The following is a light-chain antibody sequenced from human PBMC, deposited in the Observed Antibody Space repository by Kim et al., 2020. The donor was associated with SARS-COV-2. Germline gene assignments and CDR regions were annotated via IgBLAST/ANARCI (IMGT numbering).Light chain of an antibody. J-gene: IGKJ2*03. V-gene: IGKV4-1*01. CDR3: QQYYSTPPS. Sequence: RATLNCKSSQNVLYNSSNKSYLAWYQRKPRQAPKLLIYWASIRESGVSDRFSGSRSETDFTLTISSLQAEDVAVYYCQQYYSTPPSFGQGTKLEI. CDR1: QNVLYNSSNKSY. CDR2: WAS.